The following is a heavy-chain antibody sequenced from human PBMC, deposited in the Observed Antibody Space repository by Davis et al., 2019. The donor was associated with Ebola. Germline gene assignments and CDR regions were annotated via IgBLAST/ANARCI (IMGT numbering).Heavy chain of an antibody. J-gene: IGHJ6*02. CDR2: IYSGGST. D-gene: IGHD3-3*01. CDR1: GFTFSSYG. V-gene: IGHV3-66*01. CDR3: AREGGYYDFWSGYYRGGYYYGMDV. Sequence: WGSLTLSCAASGFTFSSYGMHWIRQAPGKGLEWVSVIYSGGSTYYADSVKGRFTISRDNSKNTLYLQMNSLRAEDTAVYYCAREGGYYDFWSGYYRGGYYYGMDVWGQGTTVTVSS.